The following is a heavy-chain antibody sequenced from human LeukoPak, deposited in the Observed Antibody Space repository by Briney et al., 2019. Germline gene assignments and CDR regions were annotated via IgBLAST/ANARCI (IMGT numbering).Heavy chain of an antibody. V-gene: IGHV1-2*02. J-gene: IGHJ4*02. CDR3: ARDSYSGSYYY. D-gene: IGHD1-26*01. Sequence: ASVKVSCKASGYTFTGYYMHWVRQAPGQGLEWVAWINPNGGGTNYAQQFQSRVTTSSDTSISTAYMELSSLRSDDTAVYYCARDSYSGSYYYWGQGTLVTVSS. CDR2: INPNGGGT. CDR1: GYTFTGYY.